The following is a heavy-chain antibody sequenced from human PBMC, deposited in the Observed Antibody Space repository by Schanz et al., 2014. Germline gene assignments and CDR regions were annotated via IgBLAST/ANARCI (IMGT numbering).Heavy chain of an antibody. CDR2: VSSDGNND. CDR3: ARDGEAAAGCDY. J-gene: IGHJ4*02. Sequence: VQLAESGGGLVQPGGSLRLSCAASGFTFSTHAMHWVRQAPGKGLEWVALVSSDGNNDYYTDSVKGRFTISRDNSKNTVHLQMNSLRAEDTAVYYCARDGEAAAGCDYWGQGTLVTVSS. D-gene: IGHD6-13*01. CDR1: GFTFSTHA. V-gene: IGHV3-30*03.